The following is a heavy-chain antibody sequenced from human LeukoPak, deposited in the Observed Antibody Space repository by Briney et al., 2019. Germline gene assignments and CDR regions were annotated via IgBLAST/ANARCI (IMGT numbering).Heavy chain of an antibody. CDR3: ARGLRFLEWVWNNWFDP. D-gene: IGHD3-3*01. CDR2: IYHSGST. Sequence: SETLSLTCTVSGYSISSGYYWGWIRQPPGKGLEWIGSIYHSGSTYYNPSLKSRVTISVDTSKNQFSLKLSSVTAADTAVYYCARGLRFLEWVWNNWFDPWGQGTLVTVSS. CDR1: GYSISSGYY. V-gene: IGHV4-38-2*02. J-gene: IGHJ5*02.